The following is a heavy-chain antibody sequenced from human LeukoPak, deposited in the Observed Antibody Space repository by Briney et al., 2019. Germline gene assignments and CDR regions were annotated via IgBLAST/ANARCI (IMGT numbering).Heavy chain of an antibody. CDR3: AREGSYLGSGSPPLDY. D-gene: IGHD3-10*01. Sequence: ASKTRSFTCAVYGGSFNNYYWSWIRQAPGKGLQWIGEINHSGTTNYNPSLKSRVTMSVDTSKSQISLKLNSVTAADTAVYYCAREGSYLGSGSPPLDYWGQGTLVTVSS. V-gene: IGHV4-34*01. CDR1: GGSFNNYY. J-gene: IGHJ4*02. CDR2: INHSGTT.